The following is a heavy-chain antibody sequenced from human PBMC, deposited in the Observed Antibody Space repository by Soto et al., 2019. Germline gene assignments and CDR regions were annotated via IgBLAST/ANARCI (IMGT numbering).Heavy chain of an antibody. Sequence: QVQLVESGGGVVQPGRSLRLSCTASGFSVSTHVIHWVRQAPCKGLEWVAVLWYDGSREYYAESVKGRFTISRDNSKNTMYLQMNSLRAEDTAVYYCARVPRYDTWYFDYWGQGTLATVSS. CDR1: GFSVSTHV. V-gene: IGHV3-33*01. D-gene: IGHD3-22*01. CDR3: ARVPRYDTWYFDY. J-gene: IGHJ4*02. CDR2: LWYDGSRE.